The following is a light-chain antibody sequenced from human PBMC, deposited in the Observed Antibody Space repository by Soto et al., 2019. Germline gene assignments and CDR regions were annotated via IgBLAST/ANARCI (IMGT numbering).Light chain of an antibody. CDR3: QQSYSTPFT. CDR2: AAS. J-gene: IGKJ3*01. Sequence: DIQMTQSPSSLSATVGDRVTITCRASQSIRNYLNWYQQKPGKAPKPLIYAASSLQSGVPSRFSGSGSGTDFTLTISSLQPEDFATYYCQQSYSTPFTFGPGTKVDIK. CDR1: QSIRNY. V-gene: IGKV1-39*01.